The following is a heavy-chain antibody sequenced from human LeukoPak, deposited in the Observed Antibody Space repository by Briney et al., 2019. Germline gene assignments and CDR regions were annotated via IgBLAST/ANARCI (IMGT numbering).Heavy chain of an antibody. CDR1: GGSISSSGYY. Sequence: SQTLSLTCTVSGGSISSSGYYWSWIRQPPGKGLEWIAYIYYSGSTNYNPSLKSRVTISIDTSKNQFSLKLRSVTAADTAVYFCARYTHDYGDHEFDYWGQGTLVTVSS. D-gene: IGHD4-17*01. CDR3: ARYTHDYGDHEFDY. J-gene: IGHJ4*02. V-gene: IGHV4-61*05. CDR2: IYYSGST.